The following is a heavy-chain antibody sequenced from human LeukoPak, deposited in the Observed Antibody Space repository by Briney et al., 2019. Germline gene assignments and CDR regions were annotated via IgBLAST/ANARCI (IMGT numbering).Heavy chain of an antibody. CDR1: GFTFSSFD. V-gene: IGHV3-30*18. Sequence: GGSLRLSCAASGFTFSSFDMHWVRQAPGKGLEWVAVISYDGSNKYYADSVKGRFTISRDNSKNTLYLQMNSLRAEDTGVYYCEKDLSGASRGASWGKGTLVTVSS. J-gene: IGHJ5*02. D-gene: IGHD6-25*01. CDR3: EKDLSGASRGAS. CDR2: ISYDGSNK.